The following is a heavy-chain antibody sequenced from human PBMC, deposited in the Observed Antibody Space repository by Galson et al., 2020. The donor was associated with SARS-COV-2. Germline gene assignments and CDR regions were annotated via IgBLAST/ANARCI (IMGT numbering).Heavy chain of an antibody. CDR3: AKGVGFDKFFDY. J-gene: IGHJ4*02. Sequence: TGGSLRLSCEVSGFTFVDYDMHWVRQVPGKGLEWVSSINWKGRLMNYAESVKGRFTISRDNAKNSLYLEMSSLRVEDTAFYYCAKGVGFDKFFDYWGQGTRVTVSS. CDR2: INWKGRLM. CDR1: GFTFVDYD. V-gene: IGHV3-9*01. D-gene: IGHD3-9*01.